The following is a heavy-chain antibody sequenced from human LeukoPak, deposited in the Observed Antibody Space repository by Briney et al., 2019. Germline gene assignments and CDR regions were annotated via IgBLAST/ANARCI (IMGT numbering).Heavy chain of an antibody. V-gene: IGHV3-7*03. Sequence: PGGSLRLSCAASGFTFSSYWMSWVRQAPGKGLEWVANIKQDGSEKYYVDSVKGRFTISRDNSKNTLYVQMNGLRAEDTAVYYCASKEGYGPGTLIPHFWGQGTLVTVSS. CDR3: ASKEGYGPGTLIPHF. D-gene: IGHD3-10*01. CDR2: IKQDGSEK. J-gene: IGHJ4*02. CDR1: GFTFSSYW.